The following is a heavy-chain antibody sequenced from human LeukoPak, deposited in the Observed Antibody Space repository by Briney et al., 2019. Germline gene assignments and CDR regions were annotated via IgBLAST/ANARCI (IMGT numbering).Heavy chain of an antibody. V-gene: IGHV3-23*01. J-gene: IGHJ4*02. D-gene: IGHD3-9*01. Sequence: GGSLRLSCAASGFPFSSYAMIWVRQSPGKGLEWVSAISGGNGNTYYAYYADSVRGRFTISRDSSKNTLYLQMNSLRAEDTAVYYCAKFYDILTGYFDYWGQGTLVTVSS. CDR1: GFPFSSYA. CDR2: ISGGNGNTYYA. CDR3: AKFYDILTGYFDY.